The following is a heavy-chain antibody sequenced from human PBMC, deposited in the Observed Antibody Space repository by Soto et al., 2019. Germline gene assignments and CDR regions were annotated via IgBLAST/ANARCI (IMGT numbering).Heavy chain of an antibody. CDR1: GFTFRNYA. D-gene: IGHD2-15*01. V-gene: IGHV3-48*01. Sequence: ESGGALVQPGGSLRLSCAASGFTFRNYAMNWVRQAPGKGLEWVSYISTGDSPIYYADSVKGRFTISRDNAKKSLYLQMISLRAEDTAVYYCATVCRFCSGSNSLYWGRGTLVTVSS. J-gene: IGHJ4*02. CDR2: ISTGDSPI. CDR3: ATVCRFCSGSNSLY.